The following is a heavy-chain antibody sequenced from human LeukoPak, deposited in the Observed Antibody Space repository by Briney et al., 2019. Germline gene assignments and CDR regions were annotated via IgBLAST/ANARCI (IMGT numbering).Heavy chain of an antibody. D-gene: IGHD4-23*01. J-gene: IGHJ4*02. CDR1: GGSFSGYY. Sequence: PSETLSLTCAVYGGSFSGYYWSWIRQPPGKGLEWIGEINHSGSTNYNPSLKSRVTISVDTSKNQFSLKLSSVTAAGTAVYYCARGPNYGGNSKGFDYWGQGTLVTVSS. CDR3: ARGPNYGGNSKGFDY. V-gene: IGHV4-34*01. CDR2: INHSGST.